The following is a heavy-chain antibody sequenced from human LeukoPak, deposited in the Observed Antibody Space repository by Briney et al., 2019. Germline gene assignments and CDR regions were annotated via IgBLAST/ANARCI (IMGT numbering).Heavy chain of an antibody. CDR2: IKQDGSEK. V-gene: IGHV3-7*01. J-gene: IGHJ5*02. CDR3: ARDRNVVVPAAMRFDP. D-gene: IGHD2-2*01. CDR1: GFTFSSYA. Sequence: GGSLRLSCTASGFTFSSYAMSWVRQAPGKGLEWVANIKQDGSEKYYVDSVKGRFTISRDNAKNSLYLQMNSLRAEDTAVYFCARDRNVVVPAAMRFDPWGQGTLVTVSS.